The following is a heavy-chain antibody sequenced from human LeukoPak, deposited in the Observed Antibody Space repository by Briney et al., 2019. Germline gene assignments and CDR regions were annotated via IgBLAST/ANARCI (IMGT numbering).Heavy chain of an antibody. CDR2: IYYSGST. Sequence: PSETLSLTCTVSGGSISSGGYYWSWIRQHPGKGLEWIGYIYYSGSTYYNPSPKSRVTISVDTSKNQFSLKLSSVTAADTAVYYCAQVELGAFDIWGQGTMVTVSS. J-gene: IGHJ3*02. CDR3: AQVELGAFDI. D-gene: IGHD3-10*01. CDR1: GGSISSGGYY. V-gene: IGHV4-31*03.